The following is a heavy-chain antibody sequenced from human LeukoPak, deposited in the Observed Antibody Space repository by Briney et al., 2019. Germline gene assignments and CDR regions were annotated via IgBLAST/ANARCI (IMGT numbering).Heavy chain of an antibody. J-gene: IGHJ4*02. V-gene: IGHV3-30*02. CDR3: TRGIGTEEYRLYF. CDR2: IQSDESNK. D-gene: IGHD1/OR15-1a*01. Sequence: PGGSLRLSCTASGFTFSNYGFHWVRQAPGKGLEWVAFIQSDESNKHYADSVKGRFTVSRDNSKNTLYLQMNSLRPEDTAVYDCTRGIGTEEYRLYFWGQGALVTVSS. CDR1: GFTFSNYG.